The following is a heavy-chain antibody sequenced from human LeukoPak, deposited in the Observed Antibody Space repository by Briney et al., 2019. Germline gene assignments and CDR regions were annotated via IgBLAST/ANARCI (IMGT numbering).Heavy chain of an antibody. J-gene: IGHJ5*02. Sequence: RGSLRLSCAASGFIFSAYGMHWVRQAPGEGLEWVAYIRHDESRTFYADSVKGRFTISRDNAKNSLYLQMNSLRAEDTAVYYCARADPYYDRSWGQGTPVTVSS. V-gene: IGHV3-30*02. CDR2: IRHDESRT. D-gene: IGHD3-22*01. CDR3: ARADPYYDRS. CDR1: GFIFSAYG.